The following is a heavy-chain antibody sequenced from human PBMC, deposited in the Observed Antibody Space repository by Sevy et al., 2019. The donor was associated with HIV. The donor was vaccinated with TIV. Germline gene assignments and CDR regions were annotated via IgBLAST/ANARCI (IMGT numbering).Heavy chain of an antibody. V-gene: IGHV3-21*05. CDR2: ISSSSSYI. CDR1: GFTFSNYD. CDR3: AREGGYTDQGMDV. Sequence: GGSLRLTCTASGFTFSNYDMNWVRQAPGKGLEWVSYISSSSSYIYYADSVKGRFTFSRDNAKNSLSLQMNGRRAEDTAVYYCAREGGYTDQGMDVWGQRTTVTVSS. J-gene: IGHJ6*02. D-gene: IGHD5-12*01.